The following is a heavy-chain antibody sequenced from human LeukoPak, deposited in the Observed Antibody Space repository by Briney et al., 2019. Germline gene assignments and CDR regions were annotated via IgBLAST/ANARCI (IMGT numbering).Heavy chain of an antibody. CDR2: IKQDGSEK. Sequence: GGSLRLSCAASGFTLSSYWMSWVRQAPGKGLEWVANIKQDGSEKYYVDSVKGRFTISRDNAKNSLYLQMNSLRAEDTAVYYCAREEVAGTFNGYWGQGTLVTVSS. CDR1: GFTLSSYW. D-gene: IGHD6-19*01. V-gene: IGHV3-7*01. CDR3: AREEVAGTFNGY. J-gene: IGHJ4*02.